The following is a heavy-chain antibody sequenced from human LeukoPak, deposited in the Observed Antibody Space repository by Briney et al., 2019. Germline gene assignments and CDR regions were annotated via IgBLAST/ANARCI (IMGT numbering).Heavy chain of an antibody. J-gene: IGHJ4*02. D-gene: IGHD3-3*01. CDR1: GGTFSSYA. CDR2: IIPIFGTA. CDR3: ARDRGGNYDSNFDY. Sequence: GASVKVSCKASGGTFSSYAISWVRQAPGQGLEWMGRIIPIFGTANYAQKFQGRVTITADKSTSTAYMELSSLRSEDTAVYYCARDRGGNYDSNFDYWGQGTLVTVSS. V-gene: IGHV1-69*06.